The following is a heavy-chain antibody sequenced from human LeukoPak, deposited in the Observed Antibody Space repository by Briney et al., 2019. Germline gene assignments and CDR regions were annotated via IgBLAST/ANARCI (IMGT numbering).Heavy chain of an antibody. CDR3: ARGVKDFDY. CDR2: IRSRSRYI. Sequence: GGSLRLSCAASGFTFSSNSMNWVRQAPGRGLEWDSSIRSRSRYIFYANSVKGRFTLSRHNANNSLYLQTDSLRPADTCIAECARGVKDFDYWGQGTLVTVSS. CDR1: GFTFSSNS. J-gene: IGHJ4*02. V-gene: IGHV3-21*01. D-gene: IGHD2-15*01.